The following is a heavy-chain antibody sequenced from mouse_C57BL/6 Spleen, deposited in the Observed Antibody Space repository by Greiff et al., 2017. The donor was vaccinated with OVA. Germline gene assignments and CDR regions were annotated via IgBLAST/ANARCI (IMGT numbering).Heavy chain of an antibody. CDR3: ATGIYYDYFDY. V-gene: IGHV1-81*01. Sequence: VKLMESGAELARPGASVKLSCKASGYTFTSYGISWVKQRTGQGLEWIGEIYPRSGNTYYNEKFKGKATLTADKSSSTAYMELRSLTSEDSAVYFCATGIYYDYFDYWGQGTTLTVSS. CDR1: GYTFTSYG. CDR2: IYPRSGNT. D-gene: IGHD2-4*01. J-gene: IGHJ2*01.